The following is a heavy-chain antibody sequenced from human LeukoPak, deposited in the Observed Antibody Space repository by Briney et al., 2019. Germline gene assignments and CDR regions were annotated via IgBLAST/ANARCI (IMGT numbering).Heavy chain of an antibody. CDR1: GFTVSSNY. D-gene: IGHD6-13*01. CDR2: IYSGGST. Sequence: GGSLRLSCAVSGFTVSSNYMSWVRQAPGKGLEWVSVIYSGGSTYYADSVKGRFTISRDNSKNTLYLQMNSLRAEDTAVYYCASSGSSWYFDLWGRGTLVTVSS. J-gene: IGHJ2*01. V-gene: IGHV3-53*01. CDR3: ASSGSSWYFDL.